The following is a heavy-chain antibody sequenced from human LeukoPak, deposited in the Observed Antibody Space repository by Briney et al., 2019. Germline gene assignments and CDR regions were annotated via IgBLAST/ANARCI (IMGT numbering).Heavy chain of an antibody. D-gene: IGHD6-19*01. CDR1: GGSISSYY. CDR3: ARDLPLKAVAGTGDAFDI. Sequence: SETLSLTCTVSGGSISSYYWSWIRQPPGKGLEWIGYIYYSGSTNYNPSLTSRVTISVDTSKNQFSLKLSSVTAADTAVYYCARDLPLKAVAGTGDAFDIWGQGTMVTVSS. J-gene: IGHJ3*02. V-gene: IGHV4-59*01. CDR2: IYYSGST.